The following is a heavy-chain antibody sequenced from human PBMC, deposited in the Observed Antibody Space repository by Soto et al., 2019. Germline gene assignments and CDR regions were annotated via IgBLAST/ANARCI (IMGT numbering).Heavy chain of an antibody. CDR1: GFPFSRYS. D-gene: IGHD6-19*01. V-gene: IGHV3-48*01. J-gene: IGHJ3*02. CDR2: ISSGSSTK. Sequence: GGSLRLSCAASGFPFSRYSINWVRQAPGRGLEWVSYISSGSSTKYYADSVKGRFTISRDNAKNSLSLQMNSLGAEDTGVYYCARGAAVAGPGGFDIWGQGTLVTVSS. CDR3: ARGAAVAGPGGFDI.